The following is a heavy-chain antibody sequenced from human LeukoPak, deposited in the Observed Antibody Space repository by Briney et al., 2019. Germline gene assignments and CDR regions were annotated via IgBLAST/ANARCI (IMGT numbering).Heavy chain of an antibody. V-gene: IGHV3-30*02. J-gene: IGHJ4*02. CDR3: SMVYYRRGDY. CDR2: IRYDGSNK. D-gene: IGHD3-10*01. CDR1: GFTFSSYG. Sequence: GGSLRLSCAASGFTFSSYGMHWVRQAPGRGLEWVAFIRYDGSNKYYADSVKGRFTISRDNSKNTLYLQMNSLRAEDTAVYYCSMVYYRRGDYWGQGTLVTVSS.